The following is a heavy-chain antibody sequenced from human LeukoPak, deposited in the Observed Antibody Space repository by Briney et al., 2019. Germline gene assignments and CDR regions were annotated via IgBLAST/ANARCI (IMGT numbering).Heavy chain of an antibody. CDR1: GCTFTGYY. V-gene: IGHV1-2*06. J-gene: IGHJ4*02. CDR2: INPNSGGT. D-gene: IGHD3-22*01. CDR3: ASLGYSSGYSVDY. Sequence: ASVKVSCKASGCTFTGYYMHWVRQAPGQGLEWMGRINPNSGGTNYAQKFQCRVTMTRDTSISTAYMELSRLRSDDTAVYYCASLGYSSGYSVDYWGQGTLVTVSS.